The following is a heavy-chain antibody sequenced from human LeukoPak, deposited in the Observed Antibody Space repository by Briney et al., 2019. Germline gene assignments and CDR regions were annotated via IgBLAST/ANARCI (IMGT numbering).Heavy chain of an antibody. CDR3: AELGITMIGGV. V-gene: IGHV3-23*01. CDR2: ISGSGGST. J-gene: IGHJ6*04. D-gene: IGHD3-10*02. CDR1: GFTFSSYA. Sequence: GRSLRLSCAASGFTFSSYAMSWVRQAPGKGLEWASAISGSGGSTYYADSVKGRFTISRDNAKNSLYLQMNSLRAEDTAVYYCAELGITMIGGVWGKGTTVTISS.